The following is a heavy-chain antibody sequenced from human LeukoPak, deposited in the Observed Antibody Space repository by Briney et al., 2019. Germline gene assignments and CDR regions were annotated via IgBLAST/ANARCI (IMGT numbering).Heavy chain of an antibody. Sequence: PSETLSLTCTVSGGSMTTYYWSWIRQPPGKGLEWIGFISYSGTTNYNPSLKSRVTISVDTSKNQFSLKVNSVTAADTAVYYCARGGASSRPFHYWGQGTLATVSS. CDR1: GGSMTTYY. J-gene: IGHJ4*02. CDR2: ISYSGTT. D-gene: IGHD2-2*01. CDR3: ARGGASSRPFHY. V-gene: IGHV4-59*01.